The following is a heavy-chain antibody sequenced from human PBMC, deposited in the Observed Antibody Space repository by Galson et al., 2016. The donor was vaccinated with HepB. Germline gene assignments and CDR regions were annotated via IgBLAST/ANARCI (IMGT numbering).Heavy chain of an antibody. Sequence: SLRLSCAASGFIFSDFYMNWVRQAPGKGLEWLAHITSTTGVQYYADSLKGRFVISRDNAKKALFLQLNSLSVEDTAVYFCARGQRSHNRGVVITSPHYAMDVWGQGTMVTVSA. CDR2: ITSTTGVQ. J-gene: IGHJ6*01. D-gene: IGHD3-3*01. CDR3: ARGQRSHNRGVVITSPHYAMDV. V-gene: IGHV3-11*01. CDR1: GFIFSDFY.